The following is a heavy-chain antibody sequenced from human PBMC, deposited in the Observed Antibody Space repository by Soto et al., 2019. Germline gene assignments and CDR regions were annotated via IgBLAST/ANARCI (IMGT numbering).Heavy chain of an antibody. CDR3: ASPGYCSGGSCYYFDY. Sequence: SETLSLTCTVSGGSISSSSYYWGWIRQPPGKGLEWIGSIYYSGSTYYNPSLKSRVTISVDTSKNQFPLKLSSVTAADTAVYYCASPGYCSGGSCYYFDYWGQGTLVTVYS. J-gene: IGHJ4*02. V-gene: IGHV4-39*01. D-gene: IGHD2-15*01. CDR1: GGSISSSSYY. CDR2: IYYSGST.